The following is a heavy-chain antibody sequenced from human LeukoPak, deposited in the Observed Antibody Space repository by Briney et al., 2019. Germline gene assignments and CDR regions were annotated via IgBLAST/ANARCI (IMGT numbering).Heavy chain of an antibody. Sequence: PGGSLRLSCAASGFTFSNAWMNWVRQAPVKGLEWVAFIRYDGSNKYYPDSVRGRFTVSRDNSKNTLYLQMNSLRPEDTAIYYCAKVLGEYSIRSKPLDTWGQGILVTVSS. V-gene: IGHV3-30*02. CDR2: IRYDGSNK. CDR3: AKVLGEYSIRSKPLDT. J-gene: IGHJ5*02. D-gene: IGHD6-13*01. CDR1: GFTFSNAW.